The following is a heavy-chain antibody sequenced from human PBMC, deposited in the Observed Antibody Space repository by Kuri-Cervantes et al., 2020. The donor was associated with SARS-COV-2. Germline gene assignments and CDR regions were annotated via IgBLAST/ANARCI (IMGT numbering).Heavy chain of an antibody. J-gene: IGHJ6*02. CDR3: AKDRIDIGYYYYYYGMDV. CDR1: GFTFSSYG. Sequence: GGSLRLSCAASGFTFSSYGMHWVRRAPGKGLEWVAVIWYDGSNKYYADSVKGRFTISRDNSKNTLYLQMNSLRAEDTAVYYCAKDRIDIGYYYYYYGMDVWGQGTTVTVSS. CDR2: IWYDGSNK. D-gene: IGHD2-15*01. V-gene: IGHV3-33*06.